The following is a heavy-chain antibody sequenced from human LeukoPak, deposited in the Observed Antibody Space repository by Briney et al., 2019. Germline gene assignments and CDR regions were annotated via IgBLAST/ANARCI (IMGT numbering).Heavy chain of an antibody. CDR1: GFTFNSYW. V-gene: IGHV3-74*01. J-gene: IGHJ4*02. D-gene: IGHD2-15*01. CDR3: AKGGYLDY. CDR2: INNDGSNT. Sequence: GGSLRLSCAASGFTFNSYWMHWVRQAPGKGLVWVSRINNDGSNTIYADSVKGRFTISRDNSKNTLYLQMNSLRAEDTAVYYCAKGGYLDYWGQGTLVTVSS.